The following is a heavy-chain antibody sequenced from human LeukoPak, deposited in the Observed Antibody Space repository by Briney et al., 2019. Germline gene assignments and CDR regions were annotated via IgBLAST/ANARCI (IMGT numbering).Heavy chain of an antibody. V-gene: IGHV3-23*01. J-gene: IGHJ6*02. D-gene: IGHD2-2*01. Sequence: GGSLRLSCAASGFTFSTYAMSWVRLAPGKGLEWVSGISGSGGSTYYADSVKGRFTISRDNSKNTLYLQMNSLRAEDTAVYYCAKDGSYCSSTSCRTYYYYYGMDVWGQGTTVTVSS. CDR2: ISGSGGST. CDR3: AKDGSYCSSTSCRTYYYYYGMDV. CDR1: GFTFSTYA.